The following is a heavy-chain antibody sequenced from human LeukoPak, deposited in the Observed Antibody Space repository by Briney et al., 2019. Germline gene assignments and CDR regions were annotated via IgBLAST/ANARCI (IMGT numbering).Heavy chain of an antibody. CDR1: GFTVSSNY. CDR3: ARAGDYGDPLDY. Sequence: GGSLRLSCAAPGFTVSSNYMSWVRQAPGKGLEWVSVIYSGGSTYYADSVKGRFTISRDNSKNTLYLQMNSLRAEDTAVYYCARAGDYGDPLDYWGQGTLVTVSS. V-gene: IGHV3-53*01. D-gene: IGHD4-17*01. J-gene: IGHJ4*02. CDR2: IYSGGST.